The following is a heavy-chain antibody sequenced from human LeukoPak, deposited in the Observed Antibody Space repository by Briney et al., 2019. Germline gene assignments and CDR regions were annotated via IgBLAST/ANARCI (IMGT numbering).Heavy chain of an antibody. CDR1: GFTLSDYW. Sequence: GGSLRLSCAASGFTLSDYWMNWVRQAPGKGPVWVSHISPDGRNIAYADSVKGRFTISRDNAKNSLYLQMNSLRAEDTAVYYCARDSFTMIVYWGQGTLVTVSS. D-gene: IGHD3-22*01. J-gene: IGHJ4*02. V-gene: IGHV3-74*01. CDR2: ISPDGRNI. CDR3: ARDSFTMIVY.